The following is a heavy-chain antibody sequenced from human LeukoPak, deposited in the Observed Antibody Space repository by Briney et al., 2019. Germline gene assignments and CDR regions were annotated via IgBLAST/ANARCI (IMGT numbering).Heavy chain of an antibody. Sequence: ETLSLTCTVXGGSISSGDYYWSWIRQPPGKGLEWIGYIYYSGSTNYNPSLKSRVTISVDTSKNQFSLKLSSVTAADTAVYYCARHPGYSSGWYPGRGAFDIWGQGTMVTVSS. V-gene: IGHV4-61*08. J-gene: IGHJ3*02. CDR2: IYYSGST. CDR3: ARHPGYSSGWYPGRGAFDI. CDR1: GGSISSGDYY. D-gene: IGHD6-19*01.